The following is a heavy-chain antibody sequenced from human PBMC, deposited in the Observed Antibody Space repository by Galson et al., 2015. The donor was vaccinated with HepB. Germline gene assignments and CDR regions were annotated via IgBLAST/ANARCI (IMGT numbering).Heavy chain of an antibody. CDR3: AHSLTGGGSGDWYFDV. V-gene: IGHV2-5*02. CDR1: GFSLGTRGVA. D-gene: IGHD7-27*01. CDR2: IFWDDSE. J-gene: IGHJ2*01. Sequence: ALVKPTQTLTLTCNFSGFSLGTRGVAVGWIRQPPGKALEWLALIFWDDSERYSPSLNNVVTITKDTSKNQLVFTMTNMDPLDTGTYYCAHSLTGGGSGDWYFDVWGRGTLVTVSS.